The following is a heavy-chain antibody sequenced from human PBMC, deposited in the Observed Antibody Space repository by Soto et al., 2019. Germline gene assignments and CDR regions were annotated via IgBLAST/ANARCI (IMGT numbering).Heavy chain of an antibody. CDR2: ISYDGSNK. D-gene: IGHD3-3*01. CDR3: AKSLFVDFGVVSLYYYYYYMDV. J-gene: IGHJ6*03. CDR1: GFTFSSYG. V-gene: IGHV3-30*18. Sequence: GGSLRLSCAASGFTFSSYGMHWVRQAPGKGLEWVAVISYDGSNKYYADSVKGRFTISRDNSKNTLYLQMNSLRAEDTAVYYCAKSLFVDFGVVSLYYYYYYMDVWGKGTTVTVSS.